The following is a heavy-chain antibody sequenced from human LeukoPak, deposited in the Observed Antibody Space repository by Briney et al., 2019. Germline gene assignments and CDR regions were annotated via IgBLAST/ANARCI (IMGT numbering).Heavy chain of an antibody. J-gene: IGHJ4*02. CDR3: ARDGITIFGVVND. CDR1: GFTFSSYS. V-gene: IGHV3-48*01. D-gene: IGHD3-3*01. CDR2: ISSSSSTI. Sequence: GGSLRLSCAASGFTFSSYSMNWVRQAPGKGLERVSYISSSSSTIYYADSVKGRFTISRDNAKNSLYLQMNSLRAEDTAVYYCARDGITIFGVVNDWGQGTLVTVSS.